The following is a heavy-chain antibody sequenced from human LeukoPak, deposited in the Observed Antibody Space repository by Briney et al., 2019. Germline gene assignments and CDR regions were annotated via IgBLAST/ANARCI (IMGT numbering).Heavy chain of an antibody. Sequence: SVKVSCKASGGTFSSYTISWVRQAPGQGLEWMGRIIPILGIANYAQKFQGRVTITADKSTSTAYMELSSLRSEDTAVYCCARTLLCSSTSFPPPGFDPWGQGTLVTVSS. CDR1: GGTFSSYT. CDR3: ARTLLCSSTSFPPPGFDP. J-gene: IGHJ5*02. D-gene: IGHD2-2*01. CDR2: IIPILGIA. V-gene: IGHV1-69*02.